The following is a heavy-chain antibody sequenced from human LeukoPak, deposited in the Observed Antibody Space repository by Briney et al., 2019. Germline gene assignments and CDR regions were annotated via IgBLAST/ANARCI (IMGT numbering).Heavy chain of an antibody. D-gene: IGHD6-13*01. CDR1: AGSISNYY. Sequence: SETLSLTCTVSAGSISNYYWSWIRQPPGKGLEWIGYISYSGSTNYNPSLKSRVTISVDTSKNQFSLKLSSVTAADTAVYYCARLGPAAGTSFDYWGQGTRVTVSS. CDR2: ISYSGST. V-gene: IGHV4-59*08. J-gene: IGHJ4*02. CDR3: ARLGPAAGTSFDY.